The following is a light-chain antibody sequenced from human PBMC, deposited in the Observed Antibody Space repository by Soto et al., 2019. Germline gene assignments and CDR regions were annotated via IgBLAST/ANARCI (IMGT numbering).Light chain of an antibody. CDR3: AAWDDNLSGFYV. Sequence: QSALTQSPSASGTPGQRVTISCSGSASTIGRNYVYWYQQLPGTAPKLLIYRNSQRPSGVPDRFSGSKSGTSASLAISGLRSGDEADYYCAAWDDNLSGFYVFGDGTKVTVL. V-gene: IGLV1-47*01. CDR2: RNS. J-gene: IGLJ1*01. CDR1: ASTIGRNY.